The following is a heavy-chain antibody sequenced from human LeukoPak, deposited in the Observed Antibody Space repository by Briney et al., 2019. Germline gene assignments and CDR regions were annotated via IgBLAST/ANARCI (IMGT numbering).Heavy chain of an antibody. V-gene: IGHV4-34*01. CDR2: INHSGST. Sequence: SETLSLTCTVSGGSISNYYWSWIRQPPGKGLEWIGEINHSGSTNYNPSLKSRVTISVDTSKNQFSLKLSSVTAADTAVYYCARGRRGYSYGYLSNWFDPWGQGTLVTVSS. CDR3: ARGRRGYSYGYLSNWFDP. J-gene: IGHJ5*02. CDR1: GGSISNYY. D-gene: IGHD5-18*01.